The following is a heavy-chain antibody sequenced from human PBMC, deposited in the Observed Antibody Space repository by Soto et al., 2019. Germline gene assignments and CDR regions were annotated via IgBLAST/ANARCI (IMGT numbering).Heavy chain of an antibody. J-gene: IGHJ4*02. Sequence: AGGSLSLSCAASGFTFSSYSMNWVRQAPGKGLEWVSSISSSSSYIYYADSVKGRFTISRDNAKNSLYLQMNSLRAEDTAVYYCARDKSGSYTPPPDYWGQGTLVTVSS. D-gene: IGHD1-26*01. CDR3: ARDKSGSYTPPPDY. V-gene: IGHV3-21*01. CDR1: GFTFSSYS. CDR2: ISSSSSYI.